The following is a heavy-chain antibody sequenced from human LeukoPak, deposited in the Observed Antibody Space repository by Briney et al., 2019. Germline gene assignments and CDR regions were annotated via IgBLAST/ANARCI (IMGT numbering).Heavy chain of an antibody. Sequence: QPGGSLRLSCTASGFTFSSYEMNWVRQAPGKGLEWVSYISSSGSTIYYADSVKGRFTISRDNAKNSLYLQMNSLRAEDTAVYYCAELGIAMIGGVWGKGTTVTISS. CDR1: GFTFSSYE. CDR2: ISSSGSTI. J-gene: IGHJ6*04. CDR3: AELGIAMIGGV. D-gene: IGHD3-10*02. V-gene: IGHV3-48*03.